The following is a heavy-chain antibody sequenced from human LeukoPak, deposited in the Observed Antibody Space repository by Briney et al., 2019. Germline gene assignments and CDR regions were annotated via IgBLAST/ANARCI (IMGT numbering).Heavy chain of an antibody. CDR1: GFTFSSYW. CDR3: ASPGYLRRPMGY. Sequence: PGGSLRLSCEASGFTFSSYWMSWVRQAPGKGLEWVANIKQDGSEKYYVDSVKGRFTISRDNAKNSLYLQMNSLRAEDTAVYYCASPGYLRRPMGYWGQGTLVTVSS. CDR2: IKQDGSEK. V-gene: IGHV3-7*01. J-gene: IGHJ4*02. D-gene: IGHD5-18*01.